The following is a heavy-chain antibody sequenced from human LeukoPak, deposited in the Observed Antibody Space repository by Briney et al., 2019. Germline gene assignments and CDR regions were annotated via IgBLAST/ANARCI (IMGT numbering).Heavy chain of an antibody. J-gene: IGHJ4*02. Sequence: GASVKVSCKASGYTFTGYYIHWVRQAPGQGLEWMGWISTYSGNTKYAQKFQGRVIMTTDTSTSTVYMQLRSLTSDDTAVYYCARDRALGELFDLFGYWGQGTLVTVSS. D-gene: IGHD3-10*01. CDR1: GYTFTGYY. CDR2: ISTYSGNT. V-gene: IGHV1-18*04. CDR3: ARDRALGELFDLFGY.